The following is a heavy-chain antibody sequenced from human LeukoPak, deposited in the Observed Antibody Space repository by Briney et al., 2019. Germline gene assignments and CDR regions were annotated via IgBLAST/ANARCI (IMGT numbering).Heavy chain of an antibody. CDR1: GGTFSSYA. CDR3: ARDWDPGVLMVYPDY. CDR2: IIPIFGTA. Sequence: ASVKVSCKASGGTFSSYAISWVRQAPGQGLEWMGGIIPIFGTANYAQKFQGRVTMTRNTSINTAYMELSSLRAEDTAVYYCARDWDPGVLMVYPDYWGQGTLVTVSS. V-gene: IGHV1-69*05. D-gene: IGHD2-8*01. J-gene: IGHJ4*02.